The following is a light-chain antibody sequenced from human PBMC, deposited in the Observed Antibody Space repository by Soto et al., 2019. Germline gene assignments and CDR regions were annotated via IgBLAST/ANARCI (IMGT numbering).Light chain of an antibody. CDR3: AAWDDSLNGWV. CDR1: NSNIGSHS. J-gene: IGLJ3*02. Sequence: QSVLIQPPSASGTPGQRVSISCSGTNSNIGSHSVSWYQQLPGTAPKLLIYRNNQRPSGVPDRFSGSKSGTSASLAISGLQSEDEADYYCAAWDDSLNGWVFGGGTKLTVL. CDR2: RNN. V-gene: IGLV1-44*01.